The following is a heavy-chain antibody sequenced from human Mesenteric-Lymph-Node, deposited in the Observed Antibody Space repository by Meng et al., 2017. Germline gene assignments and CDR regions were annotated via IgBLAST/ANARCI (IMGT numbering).Heavy chain of an antibody. Sequence: ASVKVSCKASGYTFTSYDINWVRQATGQGLEWMGWMNPNSGNTGYAQKFQGRVTMTRNTSISTAYMELSSLRSEDTAVYYCARGSAGAYYFGSGYYPSAFDIWGQGTMVTVSS. J-gene: IGHJ3*02. CDR2: MNPNSGNT. V-gene: IGHV1-8*02. CDR3: ARGSAGAYYFGSGYYPSAFDI. CDR1: GYTFTSYD. D-gene: IGHD3-3*01.